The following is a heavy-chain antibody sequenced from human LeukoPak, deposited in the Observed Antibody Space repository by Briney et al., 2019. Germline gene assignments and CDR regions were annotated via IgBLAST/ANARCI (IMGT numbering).Heavy chain of an antibody. V-gene: IGHV4-39*01. CDR1: GGSISSSSYY. Sequence: SETLSLTCTVSGGSISSSSYYWGWVRQPPGKGLEWIGSIYYSGSTYYNPSLKSRVTISVDTSKNQFSLKLSSVTAADTAVYYCAAAKHVPHDAFDIWGQGTMVTVSS. D-gene: IGHD6-25*01. CDR2: IYYSGST. CDR3: AAAKHVPHDAFDI. J-gene: IGHJ3*02.